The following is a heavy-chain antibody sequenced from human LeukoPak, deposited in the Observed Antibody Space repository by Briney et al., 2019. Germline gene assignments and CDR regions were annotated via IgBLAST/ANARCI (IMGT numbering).Heavy chain of an antibody. V-gene: IGHV4-39*01. D-gene: IGHD3-10*01. CDR2: MSYSGTT. J-gene: IGHJ4*02. CDR1: GGSISDSTYY. CDR3: ANRGIYGYFNY. Sequence: SETLSLTCTVTGGSISDSTYYWGWVRQPPGKGLEWIGSMSYSGTTYYNPSLKSRALISADTSKNQFSLRLTSVTAADTAVYYCANRGIYGYFNYWGQGTLVTVSS.